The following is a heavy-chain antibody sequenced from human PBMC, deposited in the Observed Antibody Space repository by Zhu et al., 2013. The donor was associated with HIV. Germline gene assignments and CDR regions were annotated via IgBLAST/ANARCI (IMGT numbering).Heavy chain of an antibody. CDR1: GFTFKTYA. V-gene: IGHV3-33*08. D-gene: IGHD6-19*01. J-gene: IGHJ4*02. Sequence: VQLVESGGGLVQPGGSLRLSCAAPGFTFKTYAMHWVRQAPGKGLEWVAVIWYDGSNKYYADSVKGRFTISRDNSKNTLYLQMNSLRAEDTAVYYCARQSGWLVEAFDYWGQGTLVTVSS. CDR2: IWYDGSNK. CDR3: ARQSGWLVEAFDY.